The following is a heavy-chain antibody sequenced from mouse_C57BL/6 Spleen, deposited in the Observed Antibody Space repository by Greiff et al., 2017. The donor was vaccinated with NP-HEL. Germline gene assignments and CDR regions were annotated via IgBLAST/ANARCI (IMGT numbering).Heavy chain of an antibody. CDR1: GYAFSSYW. CDR2: IYPGDGDT. J-gene: IGHJ3*01. V-gene: IGHV1-80*01. D-gene: IGHD4-1*01. CDR3: ARNWDVRAWFAY. Sequence: QVQLKESGAELVKPGASVKISCKASGYAFSSYWMNWVKQRPGKGLEWIGQIYPGDGDTNYNGKFKGKATLTADKSSSTAYMQLSSLTSEDSAVYFCARNWDVRAWFAYWGQGTLVTVSA.